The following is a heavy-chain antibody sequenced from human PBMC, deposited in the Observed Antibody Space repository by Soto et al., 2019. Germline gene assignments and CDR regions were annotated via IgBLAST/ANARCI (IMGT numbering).Heavy chain of an antibody. D-gene: IGHD1-26*01. J-gene: IGHJ3*02. CDR3: ARGSSWEPEAFDI. V-gene: IGHV3-74*01. Sequence: GSLRLSCAASGFTFSSYCMHWVRQAPGKGLLWVSRINSDGSSTSYADSVKGRFTISRDNAKNTLYLQMNSLRAEDTAVYYCARGSSWEPEAFDIWGQGTMVTV. CDR2: INSDGSST. CDR1: GFTFSSYC.